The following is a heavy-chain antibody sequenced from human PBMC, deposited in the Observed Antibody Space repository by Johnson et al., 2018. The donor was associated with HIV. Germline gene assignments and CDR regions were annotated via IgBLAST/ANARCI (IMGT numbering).Heavy chain of an antibody. CDR3: AREARDIVVVVAASDAFDI. CDR1: GFNFSDYY. J-gene: IGHJ3*02. Sequence: QVQLVESWGDLVQPGGSLRLSCAASGFNFSDYYMSWIRQAPGKGLEWISYISNSGSTIYYVDSVKGRFTISRDNAKNSLYLQMNSLRAEDTAVYYCAREARDIVVVVAASDAFDIWGQGTMVTVSS. CDR2: ISNSGSTI. V-gene: IGHV3-11*04. D-gene: IGHD2-15*01.